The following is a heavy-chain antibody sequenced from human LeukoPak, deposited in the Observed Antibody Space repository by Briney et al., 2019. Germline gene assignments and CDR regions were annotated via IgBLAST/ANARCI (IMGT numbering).Heavy chain of an antibody. CDR3: AKDFSVYNYDSRVLDY. D-gene: IGHD3-22*01. V-gene: IGHV3-11*04. CDR2: ISSTGTTI. Sequence: PGGSLRLSCAASGFTFSDFYMSWIRQAPGQGLDCVSYISSTGTTIFYGDSVKGRFTISRDNSKNTLYLQMNRLRAEDTAVYYCAKDFSVYNYDSRVLDYWGQGTLVTVSS. CDR1: GFTFSDFY. J-gene: IGHJ4*02.